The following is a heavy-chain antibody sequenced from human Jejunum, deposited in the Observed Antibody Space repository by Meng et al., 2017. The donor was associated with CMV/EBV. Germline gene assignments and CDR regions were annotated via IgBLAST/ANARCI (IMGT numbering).Heavy chain of an antibody. D-gene: IGHD2-2*01. Sequence: VSGGSISSSSYYWGWIRQPPGKGLGWIGSIHDSGTYYNPSLKGRVSMSVESSKNQFSLMVRSVTAADTAVYYCATDAAARGIRFEPWGQGTLVTVSS. CDR1: GGSISSSSYY. J-gene: IGHJ5*02. V-gene: IGHV4-39*07. CDR3: ATDAAARGIRFEP. CDR2: IHDSGT.